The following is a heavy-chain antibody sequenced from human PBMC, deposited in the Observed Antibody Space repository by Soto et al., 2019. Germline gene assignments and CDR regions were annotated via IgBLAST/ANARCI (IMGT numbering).Heavy chain of an antibody. Sequence: SETLSLTCAVSGDSVTINVWWSCVRQPPGKGLEWIGEAYHNGLTDYNPSLKSRVTMSVDTSKNEFSLKLTSLTAADTAIYYCARDAAVPGADDRLDYWCQGRLFTVSS. CDR3: ARDAAVPGADDRLDY. CDR2: AYHNGLT. V-gene: IGHV4-4*02. J-gene: IGHJ4*02. CDR1: GDSVTINVW. D-gene: IGHD6-19*01.